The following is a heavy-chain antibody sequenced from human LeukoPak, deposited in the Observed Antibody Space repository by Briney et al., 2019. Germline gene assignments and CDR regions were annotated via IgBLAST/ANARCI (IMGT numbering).Heavy chain of an antibody. J-gene: IGHJ4*02. CDR1: GGSISRHY. CDR2: IYYSGST. V-gene: IGHV4-59*11. CDR3: ARDSSSSGYYYYFDY. D-gene: IGHD3-22*01. Sequence: SETLSLTCTVSGGSISRHYWSWIRQPAGKGLEWIGYIYYSGSTNYNPSLKSRVTISVDTSKNQFSLKLSSVTAADTAVYYCARDSSSSGYYYYFDYWGQGTLVTVSS.